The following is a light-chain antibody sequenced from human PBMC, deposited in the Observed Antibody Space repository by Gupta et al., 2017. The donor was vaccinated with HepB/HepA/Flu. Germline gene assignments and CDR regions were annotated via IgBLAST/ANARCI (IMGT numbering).Light chain of an antibody. V-gene: IGKV3-15*01. Sequence: EIVMTQSPANLSVSPGERATLSCRASQSVSSNLAWDQQKPGQAPRLIIYGASTRATGITDRFRGSGDMKEFTRTSSRPQYEDCDAYYGQQDNTSQTFGQGTKVEIK. CDR3: QQDNTSQT. J-gene: IGKJ1*01. CDR1: QSVSSN. CDR2: GAS.